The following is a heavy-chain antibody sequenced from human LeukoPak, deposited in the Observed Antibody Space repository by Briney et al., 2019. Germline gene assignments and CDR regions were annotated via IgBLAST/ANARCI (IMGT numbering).Heavy chain of an antibody. CDR3: ARQLGAYSYPFDI. J-gene: IGHJ3*02. D-gene: IGHD3-16*01. CDR2: IYYSGSA. CDR1: GGSISSSSYY. Sequence: SETLSLTCTVSGGSISSSSYYWGWIRQPPGKGLECIASIYYSGSALYNPSLTSRVTISVDTSKNQFSLRLNSVTAADTAVYYCARQLGAYSYPFDIWGQGTKVTVSS. V-gene: IGHV4-39*01.